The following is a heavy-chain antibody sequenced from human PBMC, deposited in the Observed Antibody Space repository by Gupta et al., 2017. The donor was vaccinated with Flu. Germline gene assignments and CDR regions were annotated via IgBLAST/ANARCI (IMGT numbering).Heavy chain of an antibody. J-gene: IGHJ4*02. CDR1: GLTVRSCE. V-gene: IGHV3-48*03. CDR2: ISSSGSTI. Sequence: EVQLVESGGGLVQPVGSLSLRCAASGLTVRSCEMNWVRQAPGKGLEWVSYISSSGSTIYYADSVKGRFTISRDNAKNSLYLQMNSLRAEDTAVYYCARYSGYQDYWGQGTLVTVSS. D-gene: IGHD5-12*01. CDR3: ARYSGYQDY.